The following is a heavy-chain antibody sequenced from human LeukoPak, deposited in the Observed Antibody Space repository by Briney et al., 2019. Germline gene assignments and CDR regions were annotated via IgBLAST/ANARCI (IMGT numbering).Heavy chain of an antibody. D-gene: IGHD2-2*01. J-gene: IGHJ4*02. CDR3: ARDFYPGYCSSTSCYNFDY. CDR1: GYTFTSYG. Sequence: ASVKVSCKASGYTFTSYGISWVRQAPGQGLEWMGWISAYNGNTNYAQKLQGRVTMTTDTSTSTAYMELRSLRSDDTAVYYCARDFYPGYCSSTSCYNFDYWGQGTLVTDSS. CDR2: ISAYNGNT. V-gene: IGHV1-18*01.